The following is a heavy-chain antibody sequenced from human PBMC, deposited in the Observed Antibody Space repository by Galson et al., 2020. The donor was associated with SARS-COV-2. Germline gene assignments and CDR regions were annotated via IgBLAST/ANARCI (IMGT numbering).Heavy chain of an antibody. CDR3: AKDLYNFDGTCPVS. CDR2: ISYDDTHK. CDR1: GFTFSSYG. V-gene: IGHV3-30*18. D-gene: IGHD1-20*01. Sequence: GGSLRLSCAASGFTFSSYGMHWVRQAPGKGLEWVALISYDDTHKYYADSVKGRFTSSRDKSKNTLYLQMNSLRAEDTAVYYCAKDLYNFDGTCPVSWGQGTLVTVSS. J-gene: IGHJ5*02.